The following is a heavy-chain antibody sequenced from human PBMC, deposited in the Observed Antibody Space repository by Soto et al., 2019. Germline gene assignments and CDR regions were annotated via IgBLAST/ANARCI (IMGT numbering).Heavy chain of an antibody. V-gene: IGHV3-64*01. CDR2: ITPNGDSA. J-gene: IGHJ4*02. Sequence: EQLVESGGGLVQPGGSLRLSCVASGFTFSKYGLHWVRQAPGKGLEYVSGITPNGDSAYYANSVKGRFTISRDNSKXKLDLQMGGLRADDRGVYYCARDASLRSGEGFHSDNWGQGTLVTVSS. D-gene: IGHD3-10*01. CDR1: GFTFSKYG. CDR3: ARDASLRSGEGFHSDN.